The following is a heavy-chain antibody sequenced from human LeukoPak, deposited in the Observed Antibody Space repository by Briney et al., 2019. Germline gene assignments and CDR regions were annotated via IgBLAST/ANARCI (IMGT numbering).Heavy chain of an antibody. V-gene: IGHV3-49*04. Sequence: GGSLRLSCSGSGFTLSSYAMHWVRQAPGKGLEWVSFIRGKAYDGTTEYAASVKGRFTTSRDDSKSIAHLQMNSLKTEDTAVYYCSRVGYSGYDYFDYWGQGTLVTVSS. CDR3: SRVGYSGYDYFDY. J-gene: IGHJ4*02. CDR2: IRGKAYDGTT. CDR1: GFTLSSYA. D-gene: IGHD5-12*01.